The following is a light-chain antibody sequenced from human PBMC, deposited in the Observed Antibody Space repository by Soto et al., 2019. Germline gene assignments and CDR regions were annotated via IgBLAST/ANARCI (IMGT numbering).Light chain of an antibody. V-gene: IGKV3-20*01. Sequence: EIELTQSPGTLSLSPGERATLPCRASQSISSTLLAWYQQKTGQAPRLLIYSSSIRATGIPDRFSGSGSGTAFTLTISSLEPEDFAVYYCQQYGSSLITFGQGTRLEIK. CDR3: QQYGSSLIT. CDR2: SSS. J-gene: IGKJ5*01. CDR1: QSISSTL.